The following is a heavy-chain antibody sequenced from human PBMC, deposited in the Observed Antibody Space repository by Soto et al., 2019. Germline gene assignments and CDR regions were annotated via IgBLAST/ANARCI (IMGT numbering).Heavy chain of an antibody. CDR2: VYHSGSA. CDR3: ARRVDGSGILDY. D-gene: IGHD3-10*01. V-gene: IGHV4-4*02. Sequence: QVQLQESGPGLARPSGTLSLTCPVSGASFSIIVWWNWVRQPPGKGLEWIGEVYHSGSANYNPSLKSRVTISVDKSKNQFSLRLSSVTAADTALYYCARRVDGSGILDYWGRGTLVTVSS. J-gene: IGHJ4*02. CDR1: GASFSIIVW.